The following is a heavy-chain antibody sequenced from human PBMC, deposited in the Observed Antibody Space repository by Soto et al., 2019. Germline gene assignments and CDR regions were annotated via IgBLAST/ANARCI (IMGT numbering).Heavy chain of an antibody. D-gene: IGHD3-22*01. CDR2: INPSDSST. CDR3: AKGYFFDSTGYGPYFDY. V-gene: IGHV1-46*01. J-gene: IGHJ4*02. Sequence: RASVKVSCKASGYTFTTYYMHWVRQAPGQGLEWMGIINPSDSSTNYAQKFQGRVTMTRDTSTSTVYMELSSLRSEDTAVYYCAKGYFFDSTGYGPYFDYWGQGTPVTVSS. CDR1: GYTFTTYY.